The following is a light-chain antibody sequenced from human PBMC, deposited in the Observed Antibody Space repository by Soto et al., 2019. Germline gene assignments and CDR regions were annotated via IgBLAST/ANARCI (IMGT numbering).Light chain of an antibody. CDR2: GNS. V-gene: IGLV1-40*01. Sequence: QSVLPQPPSVAGAPGQRVTISCTGSSSNIGAGYDVHWYQQLPGTAPNLLIYGNSNRPSGVPDRFSGSKSGTSASLAITGLQAEDEADYYCQSYDSSLSGYVFGTGTKVTVL. CDR1: SSNIGAGYD. J-gene: IGLJ1*01. CDR3: QSYDSSLSGYV.